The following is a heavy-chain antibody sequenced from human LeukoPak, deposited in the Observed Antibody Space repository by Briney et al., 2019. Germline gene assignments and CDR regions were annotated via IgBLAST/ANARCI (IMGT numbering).Heavy chain of an antibody. Sequence: GASVKVSCKASGYTLTSYDINWVRQATGQGLEWMGWMNPNSGNTGYAQKFQGRVTMTRNTSISTAYMELSSLRSEDTAVYYCARVLLVGATPRGGYYFDYWGQGTLVTVSS. CDR2: MNPNSGNT. D-gene: IGHD1-26*01. CDR3: ARVLLVGATPRGGYYFDY. J-gene: IGHJ4*02. V-gene: IGHV1-8*01. CDR1: GYTLTSYD.